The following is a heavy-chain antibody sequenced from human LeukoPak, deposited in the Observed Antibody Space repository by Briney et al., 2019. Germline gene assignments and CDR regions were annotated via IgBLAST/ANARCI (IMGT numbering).Heavy chain of an antibody. Sequence: GRSLRLSRAASGFTFSSFGMHWVRQAPDRGLEWVAAVSFDGNSKYYTDSEKGRFTISRDNSKNTLYLQMNSLRGEDTAVYYCAKEFSELRSKRGIDVWGQGTTVTVSS. J-gene: IGHJ6*02. CDR3: AKEFSELRSKRGIDV. CDR2: VSFDGNSK. V-gene: IGHV3-30*18. CDR1: GFTFSSFG. D-gene: IGHD3-16*01.